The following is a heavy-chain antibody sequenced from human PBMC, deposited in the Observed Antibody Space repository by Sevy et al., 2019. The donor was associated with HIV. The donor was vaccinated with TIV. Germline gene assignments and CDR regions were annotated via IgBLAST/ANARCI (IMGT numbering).Heavy chain of an antibody. V-gene: IGHV4-59*01. Sequence: SETLSLTCTVSCGSISSYFWSWIRQPPGKGLEWIGYICYSEGTNYNPSLKSRVTMSVDMSKNQFSLKLSSVIAADTAVYYCARGGASHYRRHFDYWGQGTLVTVSS. J-gene: IGHJ4*02. CDR3: ARGGASHYRRHFDY. CDR2: ICYSEGT. CDR1: CGSISSYF. D-gene: IGHD4-4*01.